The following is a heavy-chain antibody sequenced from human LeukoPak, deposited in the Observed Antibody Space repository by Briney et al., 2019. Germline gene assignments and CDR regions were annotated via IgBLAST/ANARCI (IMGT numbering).Heavy chain of an antibody. CDR1: GFTFSDYH. V-gene: IGHV3-11*01. D-gene: IGHD3-22*01. Sequence: PGGSLRLSCAASGFTFSDYHMSWIRQAPGRGLECISYIRSSGTAIYYADSVQGRFTISRDNAKDSLYLQMNSLRAEDTAVYCCARDHTYYYDSSGYYDDYWGQGTLVTVSS. CDR2: IRSSGTAI. CDR3: ARDHTYYYDSSGYYDDY. J-gene: IGHJ4*02.